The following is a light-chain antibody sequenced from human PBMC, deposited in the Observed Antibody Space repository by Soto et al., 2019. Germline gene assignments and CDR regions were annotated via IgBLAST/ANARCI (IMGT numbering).Light chain of an antibody. CDR1: QSVSTNY. CDR2: SAS. Sequence: EIVLTQSPATLSLSPGERATLSCRASQSVSTNYLAWYQQRPGQAPRLLIFSASYRATGIPDRFSGSGSGTDFTLTISRLEPEDFAVYYCQHYSSSPPEFTFGPGTKVDSK. CDR3: QHYSSSPPEFT. V-gene: IGKV3-20*01. J-gene: IGKJ3*01.